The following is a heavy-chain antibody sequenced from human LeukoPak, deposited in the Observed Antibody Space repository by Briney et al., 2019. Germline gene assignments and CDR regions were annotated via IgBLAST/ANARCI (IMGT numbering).Heavy chain of an antibody. CDR3: AREYSSGWYETGFDY. V-gene: IGHV1-3*03. CDR1: GYTFTSYT. J-gene: IGHJ4*02. CDR2: INAGNGNT. Sequence: ASVKVSCKASGYTFTSYTMHWVRQAPGQRLEWMGWINAGNGNTKYSQEFQGRVTITRDTSASTAYMELSGLRSEDMAVYYCAREYSSGWYETGFDYWGQGTLVTVSS. D-gene: IGHD6-19*01.